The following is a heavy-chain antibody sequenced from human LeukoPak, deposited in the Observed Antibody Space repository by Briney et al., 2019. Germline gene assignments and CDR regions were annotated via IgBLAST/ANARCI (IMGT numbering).Heavy chain of an antibody. CDR2: INHSGST. V-gene: IGHV4-34*01. J-gene: IGHJ6*03. CDR1: GGSFSGYY. CDR3: ARHPRYSYGFYYYYYMDV. Sequence: SETLSLTCAVYGGSFSGYYWSWIRQPPGKGLEWIGEINHSGSTNYNPSLKSRVTISVDTSKNQFSLKLSSVTAADTAVDYCARHPRYSYGFYYYYYMDVWGKGTTVTVSS. D-gene: IGHD5-18*01.